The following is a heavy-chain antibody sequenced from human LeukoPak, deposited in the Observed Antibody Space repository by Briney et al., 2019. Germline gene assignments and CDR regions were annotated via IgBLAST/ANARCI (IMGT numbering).Heavy chain of an antibody. Sequence: SVKVSCKASGYTFTGYYMHWVRQAPGQGLEWMGGIIPIFGTANYAQKFQGRVTITADESTSTAYMELSSLRSEDTAVYYCARDHTYYGSGSSNWFDPWGQGTLVTVSS. CDR1: GYTFTGYY. CDR2: IIPIFGTA. J-gene: IGHJ5*02. CDR3: ARDHTYYGSGSSNWFDP. D-gene: IGHD3-10*01. V-gene: IGHV1-69*13.